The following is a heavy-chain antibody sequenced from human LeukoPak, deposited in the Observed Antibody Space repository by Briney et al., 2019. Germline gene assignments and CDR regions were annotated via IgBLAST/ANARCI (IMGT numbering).Heavy chain of an antibody. CDR2: ISYDGSNK. Sequence: GRSLRLPCAASGFTFSSYAMHWVRQAPGKGLEWVAVISYDGSNKYYADSVKGRFTISRDNSKNTLYLQMNSLRAEDTAVYYCAREIGLDYFDYWGQGTLVTVSS. D-gene: IGHD3-16*01. CDR3: AREIGLDYFDY. J-gene: IGHJ4*02. V-gene: IGHV3-30-3*01. CDR1: GFTFSSYA.